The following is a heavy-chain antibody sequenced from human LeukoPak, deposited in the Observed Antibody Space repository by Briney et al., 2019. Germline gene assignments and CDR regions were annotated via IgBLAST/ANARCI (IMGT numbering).Heavy chain of an antibody. CDR1: GFTFSSYS. CDR3: ARGYDFWSGYYRY. CDR2: ISSSSSTI. D-gene: IGHD3-3*01. J-gene: IGHJ4*02. V-gene: IGHV3-48*04. Sequence: GGSLRLSCAASGFTFSSYSMNWVRQAPGKGLEWVSYISSSSSTIYYADSVKGRFTISRDNAKNSLYLQMNSLRAEDTAVYYCARGYDFWSGYYRYWGQGTLVTVSS.